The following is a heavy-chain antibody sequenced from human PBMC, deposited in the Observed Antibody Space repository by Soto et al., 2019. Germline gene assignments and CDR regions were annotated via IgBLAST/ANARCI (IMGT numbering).Heavy chain of an antibody. CDR1: GFTFSSYA. D-gene: IGHD6-19*01. CDR2: VSYDGSNQ. CDR3: AKDLGVQQWVYYALDD. Sequence: QVQVVESGGGVVQPGRSLRLSCAASGFTFSSYAMHWVRQAPGKGLEWVAVVSYDGSNQYYADSVKGRFTISRDNSKNTLYLQMSSLRADDTALYYCAKDLGVQQWVYYALDDWGQGTAVTVSS. J-gene: IGHJ6*02. V-gene: IGHV3-30*18.